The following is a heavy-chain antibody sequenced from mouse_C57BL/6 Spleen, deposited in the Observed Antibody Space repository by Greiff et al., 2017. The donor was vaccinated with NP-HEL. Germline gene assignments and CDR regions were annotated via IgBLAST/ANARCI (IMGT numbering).Heavy chain of an antibody. CDR3: ARDRGLRYPYWYFDV. Sequence: DVKLQESGPGLVKPSQSLSLTCSVTGYSITSGYYWNWIRQFPGNKLEWMGYISYDGSNNYNPSLKNRISITRDTSKNQFFLKLNSVTTEDTATYYCARDRGLRYPYWYFDVWGTGTTVTVSS. D-gene: IGHD1-1*01. CDR1: GYSITSGYY. V-gene: IGHV3-6*01. CDR2: ISYDGSN. J-gene: IGHJ1*03.